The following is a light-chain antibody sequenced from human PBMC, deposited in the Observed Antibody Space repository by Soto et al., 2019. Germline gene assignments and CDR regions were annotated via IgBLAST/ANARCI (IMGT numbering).Light chain of an antibody. V-gene: IGKV3-15*01. J-gene: IGKJ5*01. CDR2: GAS. Sequence: EIAMTQSPDTLYVSPGEGATLSCRASQSVRTKLAWYQQKAGQAPRLLIYGASTRATGIPDRFSGSGSGTEFTLTISSLQSEDFAVYYCQQYNSWPPITFGQGTRWRL. CDR1: QSVRTK. CDR3: QQYNSWPPIT.